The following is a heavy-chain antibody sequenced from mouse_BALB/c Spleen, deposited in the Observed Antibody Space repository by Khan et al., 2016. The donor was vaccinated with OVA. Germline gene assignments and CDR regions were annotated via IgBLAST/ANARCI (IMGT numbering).Heavy chain of an antibody. Sequence: VQLVESGPGLVKPSQSLSLTCTVTGYSITSGYGWNWIRQFPGNKLEWMGYISYSGNTNYNPSLKSRISITRDTSKNQFFLHLNSVTTEDTATYYCARTARFKYWGQGTTLTVSS. D-gene: IGHD1-2*01. V-gene: IGHV3-2*02. CDR2: ISYSGNT. CDR1: GYSITSGYG. CDR3: ARTARFKY. J-gene: IGHJ2*01.